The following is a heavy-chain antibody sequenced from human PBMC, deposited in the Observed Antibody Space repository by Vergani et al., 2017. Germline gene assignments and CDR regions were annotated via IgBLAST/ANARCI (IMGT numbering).Heavy chain of an antibody. CDR1: GGSISSGGYY. V-gene: IGHV4-39*01. CDR3: ARGRKYCSSTSLLCEVNS. CDR2: FYYSGST. J-gene: IGHJ4*02. D-gene: IGHD2-2*01. Sequence: QLQLQESSPGLVKPSETLSLTCTVSGGSISSGGYYWGWIRQPPGKGLEWIASFYYSGSTYYNPSLKSRVTISVDMSKNQFSLKLNSVTAADTAVYYCARGRKYCSSTSLLCEVNSWGQGTLVTVSS.